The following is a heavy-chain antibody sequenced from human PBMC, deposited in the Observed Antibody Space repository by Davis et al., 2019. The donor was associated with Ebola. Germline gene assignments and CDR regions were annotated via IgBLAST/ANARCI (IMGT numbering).Heavy chain of an antibody. CDR2: INHSGST. D-gene: IGHD6-19*01. CDR1: GGSLSGYY. CDR3: ARARGTVAGYFDY. V-gene: IGHV4-34*01. J-gene: IGHJ4*02. Sequence: PSETLSLTCAVYGGSLSGYYWSWVRQPPGKGLEWIGEINHSGSTNYNPSLKSRVTISLDTSKNQFSLKLNSVTDADTAVYYCARARGTVAGYFDYWGQETLVTVSS.